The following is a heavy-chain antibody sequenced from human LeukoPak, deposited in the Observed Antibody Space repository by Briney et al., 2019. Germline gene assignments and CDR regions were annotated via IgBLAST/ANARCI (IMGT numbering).Heavy chain of an antibody. V-gene: IGHV3-7*01. CDR2: IKQDGSGK. J-gene: IGHJ6*02. D-gene: IGHD4-17*01. CDR3: AREGYGDYHDYGMDV. Sequence: GGSLRLSCAASGFTFSSYWMSWVRQAPGKGLEWVANIKQDGSGKYYVDSVKGRFTISRDNAKNSLYLQMNSLRAEDTAVYYCAREGYGDYHDYGMDVWGQGTTVTVSS. CDR1: GFTFSSYW.